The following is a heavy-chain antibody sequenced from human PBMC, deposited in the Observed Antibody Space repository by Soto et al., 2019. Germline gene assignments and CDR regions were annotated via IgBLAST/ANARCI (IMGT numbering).Heavy chain of an antibody. D-gene: IGHD3-10*01. Sequence: QVQLVQSGAEVKKPGASVKVSCKASGYTFPNYGITWVRQAPGQGLEWMGWISAYKTNIKYAQKFQGRVTLPTDTSTSTAYMELRSLRSDDTAIYYCARDLDGSGAYYTDFWGQGTLVTVSS. V-gene: IGHV1-18*01. CDR2: ISAYKTNI. J-gene: IGHJ4*02. CDR1: GYTFPNYG. CDR3: ARDLDGSGAYYTDF.